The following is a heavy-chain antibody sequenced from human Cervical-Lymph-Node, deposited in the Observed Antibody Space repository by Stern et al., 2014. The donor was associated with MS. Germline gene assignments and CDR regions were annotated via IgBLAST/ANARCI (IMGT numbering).Heavy chain of an antibody. CDR1: GFSLSNSGGG. Sequence: QVTLRESGPTLVKPTQTLTLTCTFSGFSLSNSGGGVGLIRQPPGKALEWLAVIYWNDDERYSPSLKSRLTIAKDTSKNQVVLTMTNMDPVDTATYYCAHSPTWTWYFDIWGRGTLVTVSS. CDR2: IYWNDDE. D-gene: IGHD2/OR15-2a*01. J-gene: IGHJ2*01. V-gene: IGHV2-5*01. CDR3: AHSPTWTWYFDI.